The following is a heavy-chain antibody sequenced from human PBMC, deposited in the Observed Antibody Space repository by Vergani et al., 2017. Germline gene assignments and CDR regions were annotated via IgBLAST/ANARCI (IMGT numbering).Heavy chain of an antibody. V-gene: IGHV4-59*02. D-gene: IGHD6-13*01. Sequence: QAQLQESGPGLVKPSETLSLTCHVFGVSVTDYNCNWSRLAPGKGREWVGPLSTSEGATPATHQPSLKRRVSISVDTSKSQFSLRRTAVAAADSAFYYCAGETHSWQRADRWGQGLLVSVSS. J-gene: IGHJ5*02. CDR3: AGETHSWQRADR. CDR2: TSEGATPA. CDR1: GVSVTDYN.